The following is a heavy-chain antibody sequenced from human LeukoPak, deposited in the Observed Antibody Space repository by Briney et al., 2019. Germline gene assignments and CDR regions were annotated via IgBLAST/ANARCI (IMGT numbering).Heavy chain of an antibody. V-gene: IGHV1-24*01. Sequence: ASVKVSCKVSGYTLTELSMHWVRQAPGKGLGWRGGFDPEDGETIYAQKFRGRVTMTEDTSTDTAYMELSSLRSEATAVYYCATGYSSSYQEYYFDYWGQGTLVTVSS. D-gene: IGHD6-6*01. J-gene: IGHJ4*02. CDR3: ATGYSSSYQEYYFDY. CDR2: FDPEDGET. CDR1: GYTLTELS.